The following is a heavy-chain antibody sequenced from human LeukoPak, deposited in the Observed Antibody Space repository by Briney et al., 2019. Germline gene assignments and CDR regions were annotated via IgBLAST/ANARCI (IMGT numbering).Heavy chain of an antibody. D-gene: IGHD6-19*01. J-gene: IGHJ1*01. CDR3: TSPQADSGATYFRH. Sequence: GGSLKLSCAASGFTFSGSTIHWVRQASGKGLEWIGRIRSKANSYATAYAASVKGRFTISRDDAKNTAYLQMDSLKTEDTAVYYCTSPQADSGATYFRHWGQGTLATVSS. CDR1: GFTFSGST. CDR2: IRSKANSYAT. V-gene: IGHV3-73*01.